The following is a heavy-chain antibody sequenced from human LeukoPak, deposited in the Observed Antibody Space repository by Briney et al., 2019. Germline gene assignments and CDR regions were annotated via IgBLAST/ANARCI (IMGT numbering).Heavy chain of an antibody. CDR2: INPNSGGT. CDR1: GYTFTGYY. D-gene: IGHD2-15*01. V-gene: IGHV1-2*02. J-gene: IGHJ4*02. Sequence: ASVKVSCKASGYTFTGYYMHWVRQAPGQGLEWMGWINPNSGGTNYAQRFQGRVTMTRDTSISTAYMELSRLRSDDTAVYYCARERTLTSCYDYWGQGTLVTVSS. CDR3: ARERTLTSCYDY.